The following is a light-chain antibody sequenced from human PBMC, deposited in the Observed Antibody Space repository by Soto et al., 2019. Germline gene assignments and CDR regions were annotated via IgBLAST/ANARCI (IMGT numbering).Light chain of an antibody. CDR1: QTVRSS. J-gene: IGKJ1*01. V-gene: IGKV3-15*01. CDR2: GAS. CDR3: QQHTNWPT. Sequence: DIVLTQSPGTLSLSPGERATLSCRASQTVRSSSLAWYQQKPGQAPRLLIHGASTRATGIPARFSGSGFGTEFTLTISSLQSEDFAVYYCQQHTNWPTFGQGTKVDIK.